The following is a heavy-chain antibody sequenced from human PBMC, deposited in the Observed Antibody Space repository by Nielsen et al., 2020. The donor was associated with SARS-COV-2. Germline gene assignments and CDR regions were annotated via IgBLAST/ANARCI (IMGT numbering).Heavy chain of an antibody. CDR1: GFTFSSYA. D-gene: IGHD5-12*01. CDR3: ARSLGLRYYYYYGMDV. CDR2: ISYDGSNK. J-gene: IGHJ6*02. V-gene: IGHV3-30-3*01. Sequence: GGFLRLSCAASGFTFSSYAMHWVRQAPGKGLEWVAVISYDGSNKYYADSVKGRFTISRDNSKNTLYLQMNSLRAEDTAVYYCARSLGLRYYYYYGMDVWGQGTTVTVSS.